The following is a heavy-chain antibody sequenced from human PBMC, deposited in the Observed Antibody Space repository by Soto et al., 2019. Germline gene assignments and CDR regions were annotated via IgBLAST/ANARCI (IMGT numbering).Heavy chain of an antibody. CDR2: ISAYNGNK. CDR3: ARTGGGMAARPLEY. V-gene: IGHV1-18*04. J-gene: IGHJ4*02. Sequence: QVQLVQSGGEVKKPGASVEVSCRTSGYMFTTYGMSWVRQAPGQGLEWMAWISAYNGNKKYAQKFQGRVTMTTDTSTSTVSMELRNLTSDDTGTYFCARTGGGMAARPLEYWGLGTLVTVSS. CDR1: GYMFTTYG. D-gene: IGHD6-6*01.